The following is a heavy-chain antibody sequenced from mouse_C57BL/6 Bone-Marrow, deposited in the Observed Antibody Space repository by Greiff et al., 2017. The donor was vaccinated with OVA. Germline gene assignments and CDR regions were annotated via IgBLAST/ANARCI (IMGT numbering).Heavy chain of an antibody. D-gene: IGHD1-1*01. CDR3: ARDGSSYGDWFAY. CDR1: GYTFTSYW. J-gene: IGHJ3*01. V-gene: IGHV1-69*01. Sequence: QVQLQQPGAELVMPGASVKLSCKASGYTFTSYWMHWVKQRPGQGLEWIGEIDPSDSYTNYNQKFKGKSTLTVDKSSSTAYMQLSSLTSEDSAVYYGARDGSSYGDWFAYWGQGTLVTVSA. CDR2: IDPSDSYT.